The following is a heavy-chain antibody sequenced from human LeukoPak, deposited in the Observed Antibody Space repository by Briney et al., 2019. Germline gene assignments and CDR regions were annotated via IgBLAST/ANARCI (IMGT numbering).Heavy chain of an antibody. J-gene: IGHJ4*02. CDR2: ISGSGGST. CDR1: GFTFSSYA. Sequence: GGSLRLSCAASGFTFSSYAMSWVRQAPGKGLEWVSAISGSGGSTYYADSVKGRFTISRDNSKNTLYLQMNSLRAEDTAVYYCASLGPSANRYCSGGSCGGYYWGQGTLVTVSP. D-gene: IGHD2-15*01. V-gene: IGHV3-23*01. CDR3: ASLGPSANRYCSGGSCGGYY.